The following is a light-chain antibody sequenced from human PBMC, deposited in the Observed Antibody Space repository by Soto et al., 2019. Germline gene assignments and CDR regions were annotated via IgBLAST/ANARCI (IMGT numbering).Light chain of an antibody. CDR3: QSYDDTLSGSWV. J-gene: IGLJ1*01. CDR1: SSNLGSNS. CDR2: SDN. Sequence: QSVLTQPPSASGTPGQRVTISCSGSSSNLGSNSVNWYQQVPGTAPKLLISSDNQRPSGVPDRFSGSKSGTSASLAITGLRPEDEADYYCQSYDDTLSGSWVFGTGTKLTVL. V-gene: IGLV1-44*01.